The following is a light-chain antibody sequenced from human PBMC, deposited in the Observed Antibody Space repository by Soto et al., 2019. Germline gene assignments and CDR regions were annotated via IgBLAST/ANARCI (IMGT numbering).Light chain of an antibody. CDR3: QQLSNYPIT. Sequence: ILLTQSPSSLSASVGDRVTLTCRASQGISNYLAWYQQKPGKAPKLLIFVASTLQSGIPSRFSGSGSGTDFTLTISSRQPEDFANYYFQQLSNYPITFGQGTRVEIK. CDR1: QGISNY. V-gene: IGKV1-9*01. J-gene: IGKJ5*01. CDR2: VAS.